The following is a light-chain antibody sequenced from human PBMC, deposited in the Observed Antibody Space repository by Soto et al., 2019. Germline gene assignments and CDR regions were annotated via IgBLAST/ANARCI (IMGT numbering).Light chain of an antibody. V-gene: IGLV7-46*01. CDR3: LLSYSGADVV. Sequence: QAVVTQEPSLTVSPGGTVTLTCGSSTGAVTSGHYPYWFQQKPGLAPRTLIYDTSNKHSWTPARFSGSLLGGKAALTLSGAQPEDEAEYYCLLSYSGADVVFGGGTKLTVL. CDR2: DTS. CDR1: TGAVTSGHY. J-gene: IGLJ2*01.